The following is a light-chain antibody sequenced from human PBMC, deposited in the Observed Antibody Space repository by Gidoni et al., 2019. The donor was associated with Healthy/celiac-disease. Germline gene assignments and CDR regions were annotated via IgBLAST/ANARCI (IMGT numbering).Light chain of an antibody. CDR2: GAA. CDR3: QQDGSSWWT. Sequence: IVLTQSPGTLSLSPGERATLSCRASQSVSSSYLAWYQQKPGQAPRLLIYGAASRATGIPDRFSGSGSGTDFTLTISRLEPEDFAVYYCQQDGSSWWTFXXXTKVEIK. J-gene: IGKJ1*01. V-gene: IGKV3-20*01. CDR1: QSVSSSY.